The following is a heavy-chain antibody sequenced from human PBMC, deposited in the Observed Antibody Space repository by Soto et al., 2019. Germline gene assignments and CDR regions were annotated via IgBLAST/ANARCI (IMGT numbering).Heavy chain of an antibody. CDR2: IHYTGSI. V-gene: IGHV4-30-4*01. J-gene: IGHJ6*02. CDR3: ARGDDRGDRGFHRPDR. Sequence: QVQLQESGPGLVKPSQTLSLTCTVSGGSINIDHYHWTWIRQTPGKGLEWIGYIHYTGSISYNPSPPSRLTHSGDTSKNPFPLEPAPGDAPDPAVKFFARGDDRGDRGFHRPDRWGPGANVT. CDR1: GGSINIDHYH. D-gene: IGHD2-21*02.